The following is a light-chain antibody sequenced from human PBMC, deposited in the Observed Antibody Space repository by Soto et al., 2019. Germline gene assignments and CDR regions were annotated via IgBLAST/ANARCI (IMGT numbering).Light chain of an antibody. CDR3: QQYNSYSIT. V-gene: IGKV1-5*01. J-gene: IGKJ5*01. Sequence: DIQMTQSPSTLSASVGDRVTITCRASHSISIWLAWYQQKPGKAPKLLIYDASSLESGVPSRFSGIGSGTEFTLTISSLQPDDFATYYCQQYNSYSITFGQGTRLEIK. CDR1: HSISIW. CDR2: DAS.